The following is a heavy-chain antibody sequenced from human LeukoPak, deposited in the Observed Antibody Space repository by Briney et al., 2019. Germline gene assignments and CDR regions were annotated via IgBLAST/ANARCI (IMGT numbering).Heavy chain of an antibody. Sequence: GGSLRLSCAAPGFTFSDTWMHWVRQAPGKGLVWVSRIRSDGSDTRYAESVKGRFTISRDNSKNTLSLQMNSLRAEDTAIYCCATYRQVLLPFESWGQGTLVTVSS. V-gene: IGHV3-74*01. CDR2: IRSDGSDT. CDR1: GFTFSDTW. CDR3: ATYRQVLLPFES. D-gene: IGHD2-8*02. J-gene: IGHJ4*02.